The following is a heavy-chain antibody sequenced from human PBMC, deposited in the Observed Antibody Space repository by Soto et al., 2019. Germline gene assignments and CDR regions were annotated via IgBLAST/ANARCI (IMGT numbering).Heavy chain of an antibody. D-gene: IGHD1-20*01. J-gene: IGHJ6*02. CDR3: ASWSNWNPFDYDGLDV. Sequence: QVQLLQSGAEVKKPGSSVKVSCKVSGGAFTNYALNWVRHGPGQGLEWLGGIIPLHNTSNYSLKFLGRVTVTADISSTTVYMELNSLTSDDTATYYCASWSNWNPFDYDGLDVLGQGTTVTVSS. CDR1: GGAFTNYA. CDR2: IIPLHNTS. V-gene: IGHV1-69*06.